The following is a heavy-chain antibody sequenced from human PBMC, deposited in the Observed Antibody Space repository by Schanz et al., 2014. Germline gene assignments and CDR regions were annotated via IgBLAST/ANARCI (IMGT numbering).Heavy chain of an antibody. Sequence: QVQLVESGGGVVQPGRSLRLSCATSGLNFDYYGMNWVRQAPGKGLEWVAIIWYDGSNKYYADSVKGRFTISRDNAKNSLFLQMNSLSAEDTAVYYCAKVAPAATYLDSWGLGTLVTVSS. J-gene: IGHJ4*02. V-gene: IGHV3-33*03. D-gene: IGHD2-2*01. CDR1: GLNFDYYG. CDR2: IWYDGSNK. CDR3: AKVAPAATYLDS.